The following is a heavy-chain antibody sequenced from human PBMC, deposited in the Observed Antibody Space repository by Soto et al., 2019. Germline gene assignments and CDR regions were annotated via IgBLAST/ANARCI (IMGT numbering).Heavy chain of an antibody. Sequence: QVQLVESGGGLVKPGGSLRLSCAASGFTFSDYYMSWICQAPGKGLEWVSYISSSGSTIYYADSVKGRFTISRDNAKNSLYLQMNSLRAEDTAVYYCAREAGCSSTSCYGAYYYYMDVWGKGTTVTFSS. CDR3: AREAGCSSTSCYGAYYYYMDV. CDR2: ISSSGSTI. V-gene: IGHV3-11*01. D-gene: IGHD2-2*01. J-gene: IGHJ6*03. CDR1: GFTFSDYY.